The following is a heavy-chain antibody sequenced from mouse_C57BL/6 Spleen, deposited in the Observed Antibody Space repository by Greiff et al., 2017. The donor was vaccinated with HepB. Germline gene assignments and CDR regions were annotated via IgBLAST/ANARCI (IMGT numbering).Heavy chain of an antibody. CDR2: IYPGDGDT. CDR1: GYAFSSSW. CDR3: ARSGIYYGNYGYFDV. Sequence: VQLQQSGPELVKPGASVKISCKASGYAFSSSWMNWVKQRPGKGLEWIGRIYPGDGDTNYTGKFKGKATLTADKSSSTAYMQLSSLTSEDSAVYFCARSGIYYGNYGYFDVWGTGTTVTVAS. J-gene: IGHJ1*03. V-gene: IGHV1-82*01. D-gene: IGHD2-1*01.